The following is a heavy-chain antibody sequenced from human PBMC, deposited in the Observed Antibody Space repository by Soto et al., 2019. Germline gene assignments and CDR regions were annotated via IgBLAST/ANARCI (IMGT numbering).Heavy chain of an antibody. V-gene: IGHV3-21*01. CDR2: VSRRSENL. Sequence: VHLVESGGCRVKPGGSLRLSCAASGFIFSDYTINWVRQAPGKGLEWVSSVSRRSENLLYADSVKGRFTISRDNAKNSVSLQMNSLRAEDTALYYCALMLYTEEGVGLDVWGQGTTVTVS. D-gene: IGHD2-8*01. CDR1: GFIFSDYT. CDR3: ALMLYTEEGVGLDV. J-gene: IGHJ6*02.